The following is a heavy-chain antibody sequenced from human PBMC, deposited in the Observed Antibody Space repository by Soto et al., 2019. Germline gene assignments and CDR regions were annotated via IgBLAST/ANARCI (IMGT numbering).Heavy chain of an antibody. D-gene: IGHD1-26*01. J-gene: IGHJ4*02. CDR3: VRNLVGATTGSSY. V-gene: IGHV1-3*01. Sequence: GASVKVSCKASGYTFTSYAMHWVLQAPGQRLEWMGWINAGNGNTKYSQKFQGRVTITRDTSASTAYMELSSLRSEDTAVYYCVRNLVGATTGSSYWGKGTRVTVSS. CDR1: GYTFTSYA. CDR2: INAGNGNT.